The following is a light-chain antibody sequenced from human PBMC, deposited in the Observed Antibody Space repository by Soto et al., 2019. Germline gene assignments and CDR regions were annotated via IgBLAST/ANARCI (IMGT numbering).Light chain of an antibody. J-gene: IGLJ1*01. CDR2: EVS. V-gene: IGLV2-14*01. CDR3: SSYTSSSTLDV. Sequence: QSALTQPRSVSGSPGQSVTISCSGTSSDVGGYEYVSWYQQHPGKAPKLMIYEVSNRPSGVSNRFSGSKSGNTASLTISGLQAEDEADYYCSSYTSSSTLDVFGTGTKLTVL. CDR1: SSDVGGYEY.